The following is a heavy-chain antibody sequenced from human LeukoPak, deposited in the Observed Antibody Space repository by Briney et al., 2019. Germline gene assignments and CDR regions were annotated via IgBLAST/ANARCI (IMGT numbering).Heavy chain of an antibody. CDR1: GFTFSSYA. V-gene: IGHV3-23*01. CDR3: ARPRRMYGSGSYAFDI. Sequence: PGGSLRLSCAASGFTFSSYAMSWVRQAPGKGLEWVSAISGSGGSTYYADSVKGRFTISRDNSKNTLYLQMNSLRAEDTAVYYCARPRRMYGSGSYAFDIWGQGTMVTVSS. J-gene: IGHJ3*02. D-gene: IGHD3-10*01. CDR2: ISGSGGST.